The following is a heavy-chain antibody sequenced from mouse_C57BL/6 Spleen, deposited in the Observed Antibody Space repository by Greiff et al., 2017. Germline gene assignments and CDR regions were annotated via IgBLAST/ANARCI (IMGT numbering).Heavy chain of an antibody. V-gene: IGHV2-2*01. CDR1: GFSLTSYG. CDR3: ASLYGREGAMDY. Sequence: VKLVESGPGLVQPSQSLSITCTVSGFSLTSYGVHWVRQSPGKGLEWLGVIWSGGSTDYNAAFISRLSISKDNSKSQVFFKMNSLQADDTAIYYCASLYGREGAMDYWGQGTSVTVSS. D-gene: IGHD1-1*01. J-gene: IGHJ4*01. CDR2: IWSGGST.